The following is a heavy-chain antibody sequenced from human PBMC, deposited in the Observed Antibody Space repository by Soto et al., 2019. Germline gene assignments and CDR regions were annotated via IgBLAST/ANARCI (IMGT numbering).Heavy chain of an antibody. CDR2: IAHDGHT. CDR1: SGSITTSVL. D-gene: IGHD1-26*01. Sequence: KASETLSLTCDVSSGSITTSVLWTWVRQFPGKGLEWIGEIAHDGHTNYNPFLSGRVTMSVDLSNSQFSLNVASVTAADTAVYFCVGGRDYDYWGQGTLVTVSS. V-gene: IGHV4-4*02. J-gene: IGHJ4*02. CDR3: VGGRDYDY.